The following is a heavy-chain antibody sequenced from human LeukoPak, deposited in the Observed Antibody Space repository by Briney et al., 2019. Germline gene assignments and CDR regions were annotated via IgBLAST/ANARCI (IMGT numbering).Heavy chain of an antibody. CDR2: ISGSGGST. V-gene: IGHV3-23*01. CDR3: AKTYSSSRAHYYYYYYMDV. Sequence: GGSLRLSCAASGFTFGSYGMSWVRQAPGKGLEWVSAISGSGGSTYYADSVKGRFTISRDNSKNTLYLQMNSLRAEDTAVYYCAKTYSSSRAHYYYYYYMDVWGKGTTVTISS. D-gene: IGHD6-13*01. CDR1: GFTFGSYG. J-gene: IGHJ6*03.